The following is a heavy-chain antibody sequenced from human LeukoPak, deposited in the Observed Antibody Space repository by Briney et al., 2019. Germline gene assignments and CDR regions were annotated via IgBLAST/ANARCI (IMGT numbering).Heavy chain of an antibody. CDR3: ARALARFLLPFDY. D-gene: IGHD3-3*01. CDR2: INPSGGST. J-gene: IGHJ4*02. Sequence: ASVTVSFKASGYTFTSYYMHWVRQAPGQGLEWMGIINPSGGSTSYAQKFQGRVTMTRDMSKSTVCMELSSLRYEDTAVYYCARALARFLLPFDYWGQGTLVTVSS. V-gene: IGHV1-46*01. CDR1: GYTFTSYY.